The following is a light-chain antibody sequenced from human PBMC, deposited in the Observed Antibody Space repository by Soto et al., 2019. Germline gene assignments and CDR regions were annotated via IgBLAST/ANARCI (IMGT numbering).Light chain of an antibody. Sequence: QSVLTQPASVSGSPGQSITISCTGINSDVESYNLVSWYQQRPGKAPKVMIYEGSKRPSGVSNRFSGSKSGNTASLTISGLQAEDEAVYYCCSYADIRTWDVVFGGGTQLTVL. CDR1: NSDVESYNL. CDR3: CSYADIRTWDVV. J-gene: IGLJ2*01. V-gene: IGLV2-23*01. CDR2: EGS.